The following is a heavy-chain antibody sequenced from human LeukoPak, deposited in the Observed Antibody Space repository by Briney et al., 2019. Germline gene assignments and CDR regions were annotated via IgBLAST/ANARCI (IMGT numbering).Heavy chain of an antibody. V-gene: IGHV3-21*01. CDR1: GFTFSTYT. CDR2: ISDSSSYI. CDR3: ARDWASGPMSDQITIFEEY. Sequence: KSGGSLRLSCAASGFTFSTYTMNWVRQAPGKGLEWVSSISDSSSYIYYADSVKGRFTISRDNAKRSLFLQMNSLRAEDTAVCYCARDWASGPMSDQITIFEEYWGQGTLVTVSS. J-gene: IGHJ4*02. D-gene: IGHD3-9*01.